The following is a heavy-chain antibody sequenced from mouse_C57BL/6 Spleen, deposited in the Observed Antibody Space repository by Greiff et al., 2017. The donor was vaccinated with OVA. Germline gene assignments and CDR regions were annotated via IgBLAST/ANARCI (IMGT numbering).Heavy chain of an antibody. CDR3: ARSPHYYGSSYRYWYFDV. V-gene: IGHV1-9*01. CDR2: ILPGSGST. D-gene: IGHD1-1*01. Sequence: LVESGAELMKPGASVKLSCKATGYTFTGYWIEWVKQRPGHGLEWIGEILPGSGSTNYNEKFKGKATFTADTSSNTAYMQLSSLTTEDSAIYYCARSPHYYGSSYRYWYFDVWGTGTTVTVSS. J-gene: IGHJ1*03. CDR1: GYTFTGYW.